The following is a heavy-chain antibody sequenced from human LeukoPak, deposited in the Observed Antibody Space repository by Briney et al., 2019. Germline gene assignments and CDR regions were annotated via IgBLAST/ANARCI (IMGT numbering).Heavy chain of an antibody. CDR3: ASSRGPSSSWSFDS. CDR1: IVSIKNYY. J-gene: IGHJ4*02. Sequence: PSETLSLTCSFSIVSIKNYYWNWIRQSPGRGLQWIGYIYYTGSTDYNFSLKSRVTISLDTSENQFSLRLNSVTAADSAVYFCASSRGPSSSWSFDSWGQGILVTVSS. CDR2: IYYTGST. V-gene: IGHV4-59*01. D-gene: IGHD6-13*01.